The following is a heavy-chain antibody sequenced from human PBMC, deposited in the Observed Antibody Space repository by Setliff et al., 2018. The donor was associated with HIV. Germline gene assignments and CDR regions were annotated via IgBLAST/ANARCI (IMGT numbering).Heavy chain of an antibody. CDR3: ARHLSATGTLDY. J-gene: IGHJ4*02. V-gene: IGHV5-51*01. CDR1: GYSFPTYW. CDR2: IYPDESDS. D-gene: IGHD7-27*01. Sequence: GESLKISCKGSGYSFPTYWIAWVRQMPGKGLEWMGVIYPDESDSRYSPSFRGQVTISADKSISAAYLQWSSLKASDTAMYYCARHLSATGTLDYWGQGTLVTVSS.